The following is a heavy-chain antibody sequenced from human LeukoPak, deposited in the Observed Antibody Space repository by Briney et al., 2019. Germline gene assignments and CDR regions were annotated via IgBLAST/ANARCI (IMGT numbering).Heavy chain of an antibody. Sequence: GGLRLFCAASGFIFSSHLVSWVRQAPRKGVEWGANINQDGGEKYYVDSVKGRITLSRDNAKNSLYLQMNSLRAEDTAVYFCARVDGGNFGNFDYWGQGTLVTVSS. CDR3: ARVDGGNFGNFDY. J-gene: IGHJ4*02. CDR2: INQDGGEK. CDR1: GFIFSSHL. V-gene: IGHV3-7*01. D-gene: IGHD4-23*01.